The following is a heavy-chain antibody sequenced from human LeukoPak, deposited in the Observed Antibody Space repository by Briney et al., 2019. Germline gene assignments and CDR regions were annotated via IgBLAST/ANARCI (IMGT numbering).Heavy chain of an antibody. CDR2: VNPNSADT. CDR1: GYTFTNYY. J-gene: IGHJ3*01. CDR3: AAFIPVRGTRGTFDF. Sequence: GASVKVSCKTSGYTFTNYYIHWVRQAPGQGLEWMGWVNPNSADTNYAQKFQDRVTMTRDTPINTAFMELSSLRSDDTAVYYCAAFIPVRGTRGTFDFWGQGTMVFVSS. V-gene: IGHV1-2*02. D-gene: IGHD1-7*01.